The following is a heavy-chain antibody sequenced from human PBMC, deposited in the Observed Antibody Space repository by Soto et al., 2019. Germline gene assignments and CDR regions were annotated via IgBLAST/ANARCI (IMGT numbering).Heavy chain of an antibody. J-gene: IGHJ4*02. CDR2: TYYRAKWKN. Sequence: PTLSLPCVISGDSVSSNRAAWNWVRQSPSRGLEWLGRTYYRAKWKNDYALSVNSRVTINQDTSKNQFSLQLNSVTPEDTAVYYCVRGVDSSFDYWGQGTLVTVSS. D-gene: IGHD6-13*01. CDR3: VRGVDSSFDY. CDR1: GDSVSSNRAA. V-gene: IGHV6-1*01.